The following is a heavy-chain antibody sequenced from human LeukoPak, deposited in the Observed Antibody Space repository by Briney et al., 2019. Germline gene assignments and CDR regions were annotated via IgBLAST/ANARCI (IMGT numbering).Heavy chain of an antibody. V-gene: IGHV3-48*04. CDR1: GFTFSSYS. CDR2: ISSSSSTI. D-gene: IGHD3-22*01. J-gene: IGHJ4*02. CDR3: ARDGPDSSGYFFDY. Sequence: GGSLTLSCAASGFTFSSYSMNWVRQAPGKGLEWVSYISSSSSTIYYADSVKGRFTISRDNAKNSLYLQMNSLRAEDTAVYYCARDGPDSSGYFFDYWGQGTLVTVSS.